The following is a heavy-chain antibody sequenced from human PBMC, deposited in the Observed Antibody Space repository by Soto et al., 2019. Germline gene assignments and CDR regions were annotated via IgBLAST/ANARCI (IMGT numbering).Heavy chain of an antibody. V-gene: IGHV4-59*01. Sequence: PSETLSLTCTVSGGSISTYDWSWIRQSPGKGLGWIGCIYYSGSTNYNPSLKSRVTISVDTSKNQFSLKLSSVTAADTAVYYCARVVAATSHYFDYWGQGALVTVSS. CDR2: IYYSGST. D-gene: IGHD2-15*01. CDR3: ARVVAATSHYFDY. J-gene: IGHJ4*02. CDR1: GGSISTYD.